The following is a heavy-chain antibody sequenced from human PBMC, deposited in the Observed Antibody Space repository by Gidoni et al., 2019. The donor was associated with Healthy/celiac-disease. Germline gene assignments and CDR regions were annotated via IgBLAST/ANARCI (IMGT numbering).Heavy chain of an antibody. D-gene: IGHD3-10*01. CDR1: CGAFSGYY. V-gene: IGHV4-34*01. CDR3: QLYYYGSGSYHGMDV. Sequence: QVQLQQWGAGLLKPSETLSLTCAVYCGAFSGYYWSWIRQPPGKGLEWIGEINHSGSTNYTPSLKSRVTIPVDTSKNQFSLKLSSVTAADTAVYYCQLYYYGSGSYHGMDVWGQGTTVTVSS. J-gene: IGHJ6*02. CDR2: INHSGST.